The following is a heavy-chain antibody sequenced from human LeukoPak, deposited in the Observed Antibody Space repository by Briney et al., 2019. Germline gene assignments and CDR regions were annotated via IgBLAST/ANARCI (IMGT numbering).Heavy chain of an antibody. CDR2: INPNSGST. J-gene: IGHJ2*01. D-gene: IGHD3-22*01. CDR3: ARAPEERFYDSSGYVGWYFDL. Sequence: ASVSVSCKTSGYIFTAHYMHWVRRAPGQGLEWMGWINPNSGSTDYAQRFQGRVSMNRDTSTNTIYMHLRSLKSDDTAVYFCARAPEERFYDSSGYVGWYFDLWGSGTRVTVSS. CDR1: GYIFTAHY. V-gene: IGHV1-2*02.